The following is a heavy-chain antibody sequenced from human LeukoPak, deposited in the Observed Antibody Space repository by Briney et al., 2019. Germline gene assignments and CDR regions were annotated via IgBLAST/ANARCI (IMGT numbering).Heavy chain of an antibody. J-gene: IGHJ4*02. D-gene: IGHD3-10*01. CDR3: ARDQYYYGSGSPFDY. CDR1: GFPFSTYN. V-gene: IGHV3-48*01. Sequence: GGSLRLSCAASGFPFSTYNMNWVRQAPGKGLEWISYISSSGSTSIYADSVRGRLSISRDNAKNSLYLQMNSLRAGDTAVYYCARDQYYYGSGSPFDYWGQGTLVTVSS. CDR2: ISSSGSTS.